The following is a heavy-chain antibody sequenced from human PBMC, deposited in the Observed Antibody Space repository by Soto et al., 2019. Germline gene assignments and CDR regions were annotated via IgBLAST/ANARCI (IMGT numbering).Heavy chain of an antibody. Sequence: PSETLSLTCTVSGGSISSGDYYWSWIRQPPGKGLEWIGYIYYSGSTYYNPSLKSRVTISVDTSKNQFSLKLSSVTAADTAAYYCARAMYGSGSYSDYWGQGTLVTVSS. J-gene: IGHJ4*02. CDR2: IYYSGST. CDR1: GGSISSGDYY. D-gene: IGHD3-10*01. CDR3: ARAMYGSGSYSDY. V-gene: IGHV4-30-4*01.